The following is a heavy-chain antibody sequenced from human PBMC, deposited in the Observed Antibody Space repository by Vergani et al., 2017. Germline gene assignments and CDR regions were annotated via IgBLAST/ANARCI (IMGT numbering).Heavy chain of an antibody. V-gene: IGHV4-34*01. CDR1: GGSFTSYH. D-gene: IGHD4-11*01. J-gene: IGHJ6*03. Sequence: QVQLQQWGGGLLKPSETLSLTCVVNGGSFTSYHWTWIRQSPGEGLEWVGDIDHTGRPYYNPSLKSRLTMSVDKSRDQFSLTLNSVTATDTAIYFCARVNTETNGHLYYYYYMDVWGQGTAVTVS. CDR3: ARVNTETNGHLYYYYYMDV. CDR2: IDHTGRP.